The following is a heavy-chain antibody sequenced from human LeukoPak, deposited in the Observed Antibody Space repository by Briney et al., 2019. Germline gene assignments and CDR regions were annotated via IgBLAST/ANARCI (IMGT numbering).Heavy chain of an antibody. V-gene: IGHV3-49*04. CDR2: IRSKAYGGTT. CDR1: GFTFGDYA. D-gene: IGHD6-19*01. J-gene: IGHJ4*02. CDR3: TREPLIAVAGYIDY. Sequence: SLRLSCTASGFTFGDYAMSWVRQAPGKGLEWVGFIRSKAYGGTTEYAASVKGRFTISRDDSKSIAYLQMNSLKTEDTAVYYCTREPLIAVAGYIDYWGQGTLVTVSS.